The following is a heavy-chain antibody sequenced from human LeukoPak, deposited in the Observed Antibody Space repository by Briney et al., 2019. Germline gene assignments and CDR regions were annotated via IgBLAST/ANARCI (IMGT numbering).Heavy chain of an antibody. V-gene: IGHV3-23*01. J-gene: IGHJ6*02. D-gene: IGHD3-10*01. CDR1: GFXFNNYA. CDR2: ISGSGGST. Sequence: GGSLRLSCAASGFXFNNYAMSWVRQAPGKGLEWVPAISGSGGSTYYADSVKGRFTISRDNSKNTLFLQMNSLRAEDTAVYYCAKDRYYASGSPTRHYYGMDVWGQGTTVTVSS. CDR3: AKDRYYASGSPTRHYYGMDV.